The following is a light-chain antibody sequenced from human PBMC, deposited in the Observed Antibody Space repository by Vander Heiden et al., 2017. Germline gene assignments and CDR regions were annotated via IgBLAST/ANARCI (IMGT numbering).Light chain of an antibody. V-gene: IGLV2-14*03. J-gene: IGLJ1*01. CDR3: CSYTSSSTLYV. CDR2: AVS. CDR1: SSDIGGYNY. Sequence: QSALTQPASVSGSPGQSITISCTGSSSDIGGYNYVPWYQQHPGKAPKLMIHAVSDRPSGVSNRFSGSKSGNTASLTISGLQAEDEANYYCCSYTSSSTLYVFGTGTKVTVL.